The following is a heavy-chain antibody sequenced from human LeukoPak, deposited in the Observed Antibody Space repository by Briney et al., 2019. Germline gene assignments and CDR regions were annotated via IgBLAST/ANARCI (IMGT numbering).Heavy chain of an antibody. J-gene: IGHJ4*02. Sequence: SVKVSCKASGGSFSNYVITWVRQAPGQGLEWMGRIIPVLDVSNFAQKFQGRVTITADKSTNTTHMELRSLRSDDTAVYYCARDQEYSNYASFDYWGQGTLVTVSS. CDR3: ARDQEYSNYASFDY. CDR2: IIPVLDVS. V-gene: IGHV1-69*04. D-gene: IGHD4-11*01. CDR1: GGSFSNYV.